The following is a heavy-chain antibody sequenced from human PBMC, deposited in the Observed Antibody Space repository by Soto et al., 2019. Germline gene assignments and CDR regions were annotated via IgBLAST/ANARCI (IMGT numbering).Heavy chain of an antibody. V-gene: IGHV3-30*18. CDR2: ISYDGSNK. D-gene: IGHD4-17*01. Sequence: GGSLRLSCAASGFTFSNYGMHWVRQAPGKGLEWVAVISYDGSNKYYADSVKGRFTISRDNSKNTLYLQMNSLRAEDTAVYYCAKGTSGTTVTTFDYWGQGTLVTVSS. CDR1: GFTFSNYG. CDR3: AKGTSGTTVTTFDY. J-gene: IGHJ4*02.